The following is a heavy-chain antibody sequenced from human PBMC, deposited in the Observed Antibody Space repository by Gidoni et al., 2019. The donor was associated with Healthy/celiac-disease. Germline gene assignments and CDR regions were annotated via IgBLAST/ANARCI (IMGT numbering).Heavy chain of an antibody. CDR1: GPTFSSYA. V-gene: IGHV1-69*04. J-gene: IGHJ6*02. Sequence: QVQLVQSGAAVTKPGSSVKVSCKASGPTFSSYAISWVRQAPGQGLEWMGRIIPIFGIANYAQKFQGRVTITADKSTSTAYMELSSLRSEDTAVYYCARVTVGYCSGGSCYGMDVWGQGTTVTVSS. CDR3: ARVTVGYCSGGSCYGMDV. D-gene: IGHD2-15*01. CDR2: IIPIFGIA.